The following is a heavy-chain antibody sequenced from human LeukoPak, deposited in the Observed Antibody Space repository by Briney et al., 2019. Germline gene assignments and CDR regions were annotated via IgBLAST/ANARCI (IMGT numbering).Heavy chain of an antibody. Sequence: SGTLSLTCAVSGGSISSSNWWSWVRQPPGKGLEWIGEIYHSGSTNYNPSLKSRVTISVDKSKNQFSLKLSSVTAADTAVYYCARGGPVAWTYYYGSGANGFDPWGQGTLVTVSS. CDR1: GGSISSSNW. V-gene: IGHV4-4*02. CDR3: ARGGPVAWTYYYGSGANGFDP. CDR2: IYHSGST. J-gene: IGHJ5*02. D-gene: IGHD3-10*01.